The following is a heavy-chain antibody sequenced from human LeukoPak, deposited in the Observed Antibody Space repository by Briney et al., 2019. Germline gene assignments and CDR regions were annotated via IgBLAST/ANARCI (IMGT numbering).Heavy chain of an antibody. CDR3: ARVSYSSSWGYYFDY. J-gene: IGHJ4*02. CDR1: GYSISSGYY. V-gene: IGHV4-38-2*02. Sequence: SETLSLTCTVSGYSISSGYYWGWIRQPPGKGLEWIGSIYYSGSTNYNPSLKSRVTISVDTSKNQFSLKLSSVTAADTAVYYCARVSYSSSWGYYFDYWGQGTLVTVSS. D-gene: IGHD6-6*01. CDR2: IYYSGST.